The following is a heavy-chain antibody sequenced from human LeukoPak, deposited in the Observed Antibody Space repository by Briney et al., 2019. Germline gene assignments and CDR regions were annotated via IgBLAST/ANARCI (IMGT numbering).Heavy chain of an antibody. CDR2: ISWNSGSI. Sequence: QPGRSLRLSCAASGFTFDDYAMHWVRQAPGKGLEWVSGISWNSGSIGYADSVKGRFTVSRDNAKNSLYLQMNNLRAEDTAIYYCVRLGYNHWDFDLWGQGTLVTVSS. CDR1: GFTFDDYA. J-gene: IGHJ4*02. V-gene: IGHV3-9*01. D-gene: IGHD5-18*01. CDR3: VRLGYNHWDFDL.